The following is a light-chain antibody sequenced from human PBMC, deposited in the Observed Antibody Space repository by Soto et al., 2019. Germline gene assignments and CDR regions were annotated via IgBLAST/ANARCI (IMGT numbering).Light chain of an antibody. CDR3: SSYTSIIQ. CDR1: SSDVGGYNY. J-gene: IGLJ2*01. Sequence: QSVLTQPASVSGSPGQSITISCTGTSSDVGGYNYVSWYQQHPGKAPKLMIYDVSNRPSGVSSRFSGSKSGNTASLTISGLQADDEADYYCSSYTSIIQFGRGTKLTVL. V-gene: IGLV2-14*03. CDR2: DVS.